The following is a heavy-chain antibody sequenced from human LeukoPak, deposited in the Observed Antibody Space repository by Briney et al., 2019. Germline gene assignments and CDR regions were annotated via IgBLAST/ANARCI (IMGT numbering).Heavy chain of an antibody. CDR2: INHSGST. J-gene: IGHJ4*02. CDR3: ARVVFLSGGSCSDY. CDR1: GGSFSGYY. V-gene: IGHV4-34*01. D-gene: IGHD2-15*01. Sequence: SETLSLTCAVCGGSFSGYYWSWIRQPPGKGLEWIGEINHSGSTNYNPSLKSRVTISVDTSKNQFSLKLSSVTAAATAVYYCARVVFLSGGSCSDYWGQGTLVTVSS.